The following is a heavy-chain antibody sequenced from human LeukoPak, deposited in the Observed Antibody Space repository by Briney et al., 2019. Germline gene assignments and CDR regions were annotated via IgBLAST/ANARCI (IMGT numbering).Heavy chain of an antibody. J-gene: IGHJ4*02. CDR1: GGTFSSYA. CDR3: ARSEWFGELLSFYFDY. D-gene: IGHD3-10*01. CDR2: IIPIFGTA. Sequence: GASGKVSCKASGGTFSSYAISWVRQAPGQGLEWMGGIIPIFGTANYAQKFQGRVTITTDESTSTAYMELSSLRSEDTAVYYCARSEWFGELLSFYFDYWGQGTLVTVSS. V-gene: IGHV1-69*05.